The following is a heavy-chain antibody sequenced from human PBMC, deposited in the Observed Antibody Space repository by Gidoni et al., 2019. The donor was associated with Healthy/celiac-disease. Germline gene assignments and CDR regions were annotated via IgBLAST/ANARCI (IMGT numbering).Heavy chain of an antibody. J-gene: IGHJ4*02. CDR3: ARMTSQWLNPFFDY. D-gene: IGHD6-19*01. Sequence: EVQLVESGGGLVQPGGSLRLSCAASGFTVSSNYMSWVRQAPGKGLEWVSVIYSGGSTYYADSVKGRFTISRHNSKNTLYLQMNSLRAEDTAVYYCARMTSQWLNPFFDYWGQGTLVTVSS. V-gene: IGHV3-53*04. CDR1: GFTVSSNY. CDR2: IYSGGST.